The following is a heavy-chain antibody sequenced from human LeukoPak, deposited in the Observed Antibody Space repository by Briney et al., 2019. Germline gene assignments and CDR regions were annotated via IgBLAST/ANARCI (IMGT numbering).Heavy chain of an antibody. Sequence: GGSLRLSCAASGITFSSYSMNWVRQAPGKGLEWVSYISSGSGTIYYADSVKGRFTISRDNSKNTLYLQMNSLRAEDTAVYYCAKDTASSWWYFDLWGRGTLVTVSS. CDR1: GITFSSYS. CDR2: ISSGSGTI. D-gene: IGHD5-18*01. CDR3: AKDTASSWWYFDL. J-gene: IGHJ2*01. V-gene: IGHV3-48*01.